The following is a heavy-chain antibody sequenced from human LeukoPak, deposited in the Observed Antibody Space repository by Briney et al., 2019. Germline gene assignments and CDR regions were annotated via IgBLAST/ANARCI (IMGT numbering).Heavy chain of an antibody. CDR2: ISYDGINK. D-gene: IGHD6-13*01. J-gene: IGHJ6*03. Sequence: PGGSLRLSCAASGFTFSSYAMHWVRQAPGKGLEWVAVISYDGINKYYADSVKGRFTISRDNSKNTLYLQMSSLRAEDTAVYYCARDEWDSSSWYGNKYYYYYMDVWGKGTTVTVSS. CDR3: ARDEWDSSSWYGNKYYYYYMDV. V-gene: IGHV3-30*03. CDR1: GFTFSSYA.